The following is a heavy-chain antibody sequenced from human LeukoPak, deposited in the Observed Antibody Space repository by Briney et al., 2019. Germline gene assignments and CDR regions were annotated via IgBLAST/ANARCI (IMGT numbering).Heavy chain of an antibody. CDR2: INHSGST. D-gene: IGHD3-22*01. Sequence: SETLSLTCAVYGGSFSGYYWSWIRQPPGKGLEWIGEINHSGSTNYNPSLKSRVTISVDTSKNQFSLKLSSVTAADTAVYYCARGFPYYYDSSGYCDYWGQGTLVTVSS. CDR3: ARGFPYYYDSSGYCDY. J-gene: IGHJ4*02. CDR1: GGSFSGYY. V-gene: IGHV4-34*01.